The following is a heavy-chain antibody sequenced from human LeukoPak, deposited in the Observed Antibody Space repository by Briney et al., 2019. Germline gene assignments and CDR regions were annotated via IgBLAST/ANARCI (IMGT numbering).Heavy chain of an antibody. Sequence: SETLSLTCTVSGGSISSYYWSWIRQPAGKGLEWIGRXXXSGSTNYNPSLKSRVTMSVDTSKNQFSLKLSSVTAADTAVYYCARDREYCSSTSCYRIWMDVWGQGTTVTVSS. V-gene: IGHV4-4*07. J-gene: IGHJ6*02. CDR3: ARDREYCSSTSCYRIWMDV. CDR1: GGSISSYY. D-gene: IGHD2-2*01. CDR2: XXXSGST.